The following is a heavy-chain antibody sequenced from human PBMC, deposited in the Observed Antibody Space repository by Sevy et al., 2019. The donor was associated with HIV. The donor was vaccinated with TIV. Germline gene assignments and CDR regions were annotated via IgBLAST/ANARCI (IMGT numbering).Heavy chain of an antibody. V-gene: IGHV3-74*01. CDR1: GFTFSSYW. Sequence: GGSLRLSCAASGFTFSSYWMHWVRQAPGKGLVWVSRINSDGSSTSYADSVKGRFTISRDNAKNTLYLQMNSLRAEDXXXXXXXXXXXXXXXXNDAFDIWGQGTMVTVSS. CDR2: INSDGSST. CDR3: XXXXXXXXXXNDAFDI. J-gene: IGHJ3*02.